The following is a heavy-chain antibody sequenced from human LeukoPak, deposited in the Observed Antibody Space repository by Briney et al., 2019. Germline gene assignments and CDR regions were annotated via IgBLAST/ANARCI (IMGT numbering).Heavy chain of an antibody. V-gene: IGHV3-7*01. D-gene: IGHD3-3*01. Sequence: GGSLRLSCAASGFTFSSYWMSWVRQAPGKGLEWVANIKQDGSEKYYVDSVKGRFTISRDNAKNSLYLQMNSLRAEDTAVYYCAKTLKDRYYDLWRGYYHYYYYMDVWGKGTTVTVSS. J-gene: IGHJ6*03. CDR1: GFTFSSYW. CDR2: IKQDGSEK. CDR3: AKTLKDRYYDLWRGYYHYYYYMDV.